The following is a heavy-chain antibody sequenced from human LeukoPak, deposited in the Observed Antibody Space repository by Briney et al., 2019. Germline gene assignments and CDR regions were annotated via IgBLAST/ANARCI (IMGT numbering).Heavy chain of an antibody. CDR3: AKDPQENTPPDNWFDP. J-gene: IGHJ5*02. CDR2: MNSDGSST. Sequence: QAGGSLRLSCAASGFTLSNYWMHWVRQAPGKGLVWVSRMNSDGSSTTYADSVKGRFTIPRDNSKNTLYLQMNSLRAEDTAVYYCAKDPQENTPPDNWFDPWGQGTLVTVSS. D-gene: IGHD2-2*02. CDR1: GFTLSNYW. V-gene: IGHV3-74*01.